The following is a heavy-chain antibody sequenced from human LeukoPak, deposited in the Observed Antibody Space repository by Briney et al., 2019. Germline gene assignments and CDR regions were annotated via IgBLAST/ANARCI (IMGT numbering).Heavy chain of an antibody. Sequence: GASVKVSCKAYGHTFTSYGISWVRQAPGQGLEWMGWISAYNGNTDYAQKLQGRVTMTTDTSTSTAYMELRSLRSDDTAVYYCARRSIAADVDYWGQGTLVTVSS. CDR1: GHTFTSYG. CDR3: ARRSIAADVDY. D-gene: IGHD6-6*01. J-gene: IGHJ4*02. CDR2: ISAYNGNT. V-gene: IGHV1-18*01.